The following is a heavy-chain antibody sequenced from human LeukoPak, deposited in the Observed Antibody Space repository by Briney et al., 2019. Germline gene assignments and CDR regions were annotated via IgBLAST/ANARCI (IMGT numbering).Heavy chain of an antibody. J-gene: IGHJ4*02. Sequence: GGSLRLSCAASGFTFDDFAMHWVRQAPGKGLEWVSGISWNSGSIGYADSVKGRFTISRDNAKNSLYLQMNSLRAEDMALYYCAKQGIAVAGSYFDYWGQGTLVTVSS. V-gene: IGHV3-9*03. D-gene: IGHD6-19*01. CDR2: ISWNSGSI. CDR3: AKQGIAVAGSYFDY. CDR1: GFTFDDFA.